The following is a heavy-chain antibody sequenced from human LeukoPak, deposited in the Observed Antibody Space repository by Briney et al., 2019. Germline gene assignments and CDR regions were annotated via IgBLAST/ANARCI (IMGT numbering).Heavy chain of an antibody. V-gene: IGHV4-59*01. Sequence: SETLSLTCTVSGGSISSYYWSWIRQPPGKGLEWIGYIYYSGSTNYNPSLKSRVTISVDTSKNQFSLKLSSVTAADTAVYYCARAATCPQYQLRYYYYYGMDVWGQGTTVTVSS. J-gene: IGHJ6*02. CDR1: GGSISSYY. CDR3: ARAATCPQYQLRYYYYYGMDV. D-gene: IGHD2-2*01. CDR2: IYYSGST.